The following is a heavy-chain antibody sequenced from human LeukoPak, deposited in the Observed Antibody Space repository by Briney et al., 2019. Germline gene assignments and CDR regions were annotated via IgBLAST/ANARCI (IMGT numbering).Heavy chain of an antibody. D-gene: IGHD3-10*01. CDR2: IHYSGST. Sequence: SSETLPLTCTVSGGSISGHYWSWIRQPPGKGLEWIGYIHYSGSTKYNPSLKSRVTISVDKAKNQFSLKVSSVTAADTAVYYCAREIHYYGSGSYDYWGQGTLVTVSS. J-gene: IGHJ4*02. CDR3: AREIHYYGSGSYDY. V-gene: IGHV4-59*11. CDR1: GGSISGHY.